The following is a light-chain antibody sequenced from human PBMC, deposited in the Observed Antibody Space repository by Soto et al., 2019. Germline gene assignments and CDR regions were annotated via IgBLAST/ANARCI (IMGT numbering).Light chain of an antibody. CDR2: GAS. J-gene: IGKJ1*01. Sequence: EIVMTQSPATLSVSPGERATLSCRASQSVSSNLAWYQQKPGQAPRLLIYGASTRATGIPARFSGSGSVTEFPFTISSLQSEDFAVYYCQQYNNWPPWTFGQGTKVEIK. CDR3: QQYNNWPPWT. V-gene: IGKV3-15*01. CDR1: QSVSSN.